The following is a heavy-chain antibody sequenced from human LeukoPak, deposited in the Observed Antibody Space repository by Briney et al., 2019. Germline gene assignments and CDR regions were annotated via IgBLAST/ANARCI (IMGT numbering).Heavy chain of an antibody. V-gene: IGHV1-2*02. CDR3: ARAGTVMLLDY. CDR1: GYTFTAYY. Sequence: ASVKVSCKASGYTFTAYYIHWVRQAPGQGLEWMGWINPNSGGTNYAQKFQGRVTLTRDTSISTAYMELSRLTSDDTAVYYCARAGTVMLLDYWGQGTLVTVSS. D-gene: IGHD3-16*01. J-gene: IGHJ4*02. CDR2: INPNSGGT.